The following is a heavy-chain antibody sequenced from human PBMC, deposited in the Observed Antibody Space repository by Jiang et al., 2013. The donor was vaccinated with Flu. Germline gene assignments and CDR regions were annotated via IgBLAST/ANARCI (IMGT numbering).Heavy chain of an antibody. CDR1: GYTFTSYG. V-gene: IGHV1-18*01. CDR2: ISAYNGNT. D-gene: IGHD3-10*01. CDR3: ARDQLTYGSVTRGYGMDV. J-gene: IGHJ6*02. Sequence: GAEVKKPGASVKVSCKASGYTFTSYGISWVRQAPGQGLEWMGWISAYNGNTNYAQKLQGRVTMTTDTSTSTAYMELRSLRSDDTAVYYCARDQLTYGSVTRGYGMDVWGQGTTVTVSS.